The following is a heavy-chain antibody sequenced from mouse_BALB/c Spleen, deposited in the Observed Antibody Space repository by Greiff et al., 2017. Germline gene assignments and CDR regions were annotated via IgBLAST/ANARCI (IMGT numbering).Heavy chain of an antibody. J-gene: IGHJ3*01. Sequence: EVNVVESGGGLVKPGGSLKLSCAASGFAFSSYDMSWVRQTPEKRLEWVAYISSGGGSTYYPDTVKGRFTISRDNAKNTLYLQMSSLKSEDTAMYYCARQLGGAYWGQGTLVTVSA. CDR3: ARQLGGAY. CDR2: ISSGGGST. D-gene: IGHD4-1*01. CDR1: GFAFSSYD. V-gene: IGHV5-12-1*01.